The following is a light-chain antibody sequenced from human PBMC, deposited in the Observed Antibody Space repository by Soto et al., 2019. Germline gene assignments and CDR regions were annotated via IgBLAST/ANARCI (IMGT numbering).Light chain of an antibody. Sequence: QSVLTQPASVSGSPGQSITISCTGTSSDAGGYNYVSWYQQYPGKAPKLMIYEVSNRPSGVSSRFSGSKSGNTASLTISGLQAEDEADYFCHSYTSSSTLVFGTGTKVTVL. CDR1: SSDAGGYNY. J-gene: IGLJ1*01. CDR2: EVS. V-gene: IGLV2-14*01. CDR3: HSYTSSSTLV.